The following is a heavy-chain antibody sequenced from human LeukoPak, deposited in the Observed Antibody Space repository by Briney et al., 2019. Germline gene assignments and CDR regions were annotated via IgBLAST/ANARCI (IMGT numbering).Heavy chain of an antibody. J-gene: IGHJ4*02. V-gene: IGHV3-23*01. CDR1: GFTFSCYA. D-gene: IGHD3-22*01. CDR3: ATPYDSTSYYPLTY. CDR2: ISDSGGSR. Sequence: GGSLRLSCAASGFTFSCYAMTWVRQAPWKGLEWVSKISDSGGSRYYADSVKGRFTISRDNSKNTLYLQVKSLRAEDTAVYYCATPYDSTSYYPLTYWGQGTLVTVSS.